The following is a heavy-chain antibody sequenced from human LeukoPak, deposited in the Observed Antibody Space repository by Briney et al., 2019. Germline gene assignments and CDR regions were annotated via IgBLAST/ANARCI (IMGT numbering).Heavy chain of an antibody. V-gene: IGHV3-21*01. CDR3: ARPANTVTEFDY. CDR1: GFTFSSYS. J-gene: IGHJ4*02. CDR2: ISSSSSYI. D-gene: IGHD2-2*02. Sequence: GGSLRLSCAASGFTFSSYSMNWVRQAPGKGPEWVSSISSSSSYIYYADSVKGRFTISRDNAKNSLYLQMNSLRAEDTAVYYCARPANTVTEFDYWGRGTLVTVSS.